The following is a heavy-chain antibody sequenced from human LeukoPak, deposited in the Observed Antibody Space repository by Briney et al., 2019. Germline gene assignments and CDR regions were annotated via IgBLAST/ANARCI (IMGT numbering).Heavy chain of an antibody. J-gene: IGHJ3*02. CDR1: GYTFTSYY. V-gene: IGHV1-46*01. D-gene: IGHD3-3*01. CDR3: ARGLLGYYDLWSGRHDAFDI. Sequence: GASVKVSCKASGYTFTSYYMHWVRQAPGQGLEWMGIINPSGGSTSYAQKFQGRVTMTRDTSTSTVYMELSSLRSEDTAVYYCARGLLGYYDLWSGRHDAFDIWGQGTMVTVSS. CDR2: INPSGGST.